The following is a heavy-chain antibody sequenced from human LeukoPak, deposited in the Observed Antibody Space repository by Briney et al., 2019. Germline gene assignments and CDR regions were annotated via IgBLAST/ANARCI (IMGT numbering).Heavy chain of an antibody. CDR3: ARTGGFGELFYDY. D-gene: IGHD3-10*01. V-gene: IGHV4-61*02. CDR1: GDSISSGNYY. J-gene: IGHJ4*02. CDR2: IYTTGST. Sequence: SETLSLTCTVSGDSISSGNYYWSWIRQPAGKGLEWIGRIYTTGSTNYNPSLKSRVTMSVDTSKNQFSLKLSSVTAVDTAVYYCARTGGFGELFYDYWGQGTLVTVSS.